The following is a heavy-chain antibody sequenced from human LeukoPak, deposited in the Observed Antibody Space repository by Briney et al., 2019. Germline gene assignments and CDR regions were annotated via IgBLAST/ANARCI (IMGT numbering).Heavy chain of an antibody. Sequence: SETLSLTCAVYGGSFSGYYWSWIRQPPGKGLEWIGEINHSGSTNYNPSLKSRVTISVDTSKNQFSLKLSSVTAADTAVYYCAREGSSIAARPDYYYYYMDVWGKGATVTVSS. J-gene: IGHJ6*03. D-gene: IGHD6-6*01. CDR3: AREGSSIAARPDYYYYYMDV. CDR2: INHSGST. CDR1: GGSFSGYY. V-gene: IGHV4-34*01.